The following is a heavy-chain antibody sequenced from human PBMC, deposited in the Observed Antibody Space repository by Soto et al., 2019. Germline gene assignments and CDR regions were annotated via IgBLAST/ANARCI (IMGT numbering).Heavy chain of an antibody. J-gene: IGHJ5*02. CDR3: ARDGLLRFLAQDDQNWFDP. CDR1: GYTFTSYG. D-gene: IGHD3-3*01. CDR2: ISAYNGNT. V-gene: IGHV1-18*01. Sequence: QVQLVQSGAEVKKPGASVKVSCKASGYTFTSYGISWVRQAPGQGLEWMGWISAYNGNTNYAQKLQGRVTMTTDTSTSTAYMELRSMRSDDTAVYYCARDGLLRFLAQDDQNWFDPWGQGTLVTVSS.